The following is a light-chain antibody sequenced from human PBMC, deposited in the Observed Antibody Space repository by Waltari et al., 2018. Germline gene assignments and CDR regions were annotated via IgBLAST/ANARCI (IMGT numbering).Light chain of an antibody. CDR1: SSDIGYYNA. J-gene: IGLJ2*01. Sequence: QSAPTQPPSVSGSPGQSVTIPCRGSSSDIGYYNAVSWYQKHPGKAPKLMIFEVSKRPSGVSNRCSSFKSANTASLTISALQAEDEADYFCSSCVKSNTLLFGGGTLLTVL. CDR2: EVS. CDR3: SSCVKSNTLL. V-gene: IGLV2-11*01.